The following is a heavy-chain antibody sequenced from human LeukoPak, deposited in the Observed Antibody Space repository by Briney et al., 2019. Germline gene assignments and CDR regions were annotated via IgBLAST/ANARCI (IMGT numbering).Heavy chain of an antibody. CDR2: IYTSGST. V-gene: IGHV4-61*02. D-gene: IGHD6-13*01. CDR3: ARDGRGYSSSWYYFDY. CDR1: GGSISSGSYY. J-gene: IGHJ4*02. Sequence: PSETLSLTCTVSGGSISSGSYYWSWIRQPAGKGLEWIGRIYTSGSTNYNPSLKSRVTISVDTSKNQFSLKLSSVTAADTAVYYCARDGRGYSSSWYYFDYWGQGTLVTVSS.